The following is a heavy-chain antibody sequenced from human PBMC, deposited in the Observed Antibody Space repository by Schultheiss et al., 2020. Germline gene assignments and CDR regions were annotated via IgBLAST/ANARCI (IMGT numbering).Heavy chain of an antibody. V-gene: IGHV3-23*01. CDR2: ISGSGGST. Sequence: GGSLRLSCAASGLNFSNAWMTWVRQAPGKGLEWVSAISGSGGSTYYADSVKGRFTISRDNSKNTLYVQVNSLRGDDTAVYYCARGLGVTYSFYHFDWWGQGTLVTVSS. CDR1: GLNFSNAW. D-gene: IGHD2-15*01. CDR3: ARGLGVTYSFYHFDW. J-gene: IGHJ4*02.